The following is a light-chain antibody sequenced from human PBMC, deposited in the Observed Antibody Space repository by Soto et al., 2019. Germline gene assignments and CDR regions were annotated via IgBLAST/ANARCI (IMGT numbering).Light chain of an antibody. V-gene: IGKV1-9*01. CDR2: AAS. J-gene: IGKJ5*01. CDR1: QGINSY. Sequence: DIQLTQSPSFLSASVGDRVTITCRASQGINSYLAWYQQKPGKVPKLLIYAASTLQSGVPSRFSGSESGTESTLTISSLQPEDFATYYCQQINSYPITFGQGTRLEI. CDR3: QQINSYPIT.